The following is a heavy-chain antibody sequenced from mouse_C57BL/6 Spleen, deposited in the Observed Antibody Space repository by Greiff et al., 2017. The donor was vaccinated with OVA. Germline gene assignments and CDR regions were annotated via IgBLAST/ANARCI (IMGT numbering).Heavy chain of an antibody. V-gene: IGHV1-61*01. CDR3: ARYNVAYSLDY. J-gene: IGHJ4*01. CDR1: GYTFTSYW. D-gene: IGHD1-3*01. Sequence: QVQLQQPGAELVRPGASVKLSCKASGYTFTSYWMHWVKQRPGQGLEWIGNINPTDSGTNYNQKFKDKATLTVDKSSSTAYMQLSSLTSEDSAVYYCARYNVAYSLDYWGQGTSVTVSS. CDR2: INPTDSGT.